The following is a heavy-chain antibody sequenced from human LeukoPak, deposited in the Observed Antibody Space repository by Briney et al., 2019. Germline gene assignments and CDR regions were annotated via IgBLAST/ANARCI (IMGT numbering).Heavy chain of an antibody. Sequence: ASVKVSCKASGYTFTSYAMHWVRQAPGQRLEWMGWINTGNGNTKYSQKFQDRVTITRDTSVSTAYMELSSLRSEDTAVYYCARNRARPLSRPPEGWFDPWGQGTLVTVSS. CDR1: GYTFTSYA. J-gene: IGHJ5*02. CDR3: ARNRARPLSRPPEGWFDP. CDR2: INTGNGNT. V-gene: IGHV1-3*04. D-gene: IGHD1-14*01.